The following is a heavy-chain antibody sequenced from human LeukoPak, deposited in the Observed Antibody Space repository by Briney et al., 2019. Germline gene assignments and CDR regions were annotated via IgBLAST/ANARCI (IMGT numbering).Heavy chain of an antibody. CDR3: ARIPYYYDSSGYFYYYYYMDV. CDR2: ISSSGSTI. Sequence: GGSLRLSCAASGFTFSDYYMSWIRPAPGKGLEWVSYISSSGSTIYYADSVKGRFTISRDNAKNSLYLQMNSLRAEDTAVYYCARIPYYYDSSGYFYYYYYMDVWGKGTTVTVSS. CDR1: GFTFSDYY. D-gene: IGHD3-22*01. V-gene: IGHV3-11*01. J-gene: IGHJ6*03.